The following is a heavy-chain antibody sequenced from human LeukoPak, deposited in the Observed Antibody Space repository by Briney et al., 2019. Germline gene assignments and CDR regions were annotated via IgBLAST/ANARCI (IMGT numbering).Heavy chain of an antibody. CDR2: INHSGST. CDR3: ARAAKYRSTSGPPPRYYMDV. Sequence: PSETLSLTCAVYGGSFSGYYWSWLRQPPGKGLEWIGEINHSGSTNYNPSLKSRVTISVDTSKNQFSLTLSSVTAADTAVYYCARAAKYRSTSGPPPRYYMDVWGKGTTVTVSS. J-gene: IGHJ6*03. CDR1: GGSFSGYY. D-gene: IGHD2-2*01. V-gene: IGHV4-34*01.